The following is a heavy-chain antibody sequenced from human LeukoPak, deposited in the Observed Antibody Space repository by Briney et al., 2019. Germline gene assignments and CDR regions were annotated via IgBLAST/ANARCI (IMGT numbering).Heavy chain of an antibody. Sequence: SQTLSLTCTVSGGSISSGDYYWSWIRQPPGKGLEWIGYIYYSGSTYYNPSLKSRVTISVDTSKNQFSLKLSSVTAADTAVYYCARAGPTPYSGSYSLFDYWGQGTLVTVSS. J-gene: IGHJ4*02. V-gene: IGHV4-30-4*08. CDR3: ARAGPTPYSGSYSLFDY. CDR2: IYYSGST. D-gene: IGHD1-26*01. CDR1: GGSISSGDYY.